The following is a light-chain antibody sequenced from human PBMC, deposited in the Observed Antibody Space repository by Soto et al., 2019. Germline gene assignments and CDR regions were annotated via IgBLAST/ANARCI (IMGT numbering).Light chain of an antibody. CDR2: KAS. CDR3: QQYDSYPWT. Sequence: DIQMTQSPSTLSASVGDRVTITCRASQSISSWLAWYQQKPGKAPKLLIYKASTLESGVPSRFSGSGYGTGFTLTISSLQPDDFATYYCQQYDSYPWTFGQGTKVEIK. V-gene: IGKV1-5*03. CDR1: QSISSW. J-gene: IGKJ1*01.